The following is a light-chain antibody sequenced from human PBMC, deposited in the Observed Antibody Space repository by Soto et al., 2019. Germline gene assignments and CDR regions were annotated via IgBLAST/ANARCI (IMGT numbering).Light chain of an antibody. CDR3: SSRTISSALQV. Sequence: QSALTQPASVSGSPGQSITISCTGTISDFVVYNYVSWYQQHPGKAPKLMIYGVSNRPSGVSNRFSGSKSGNTASLTISGLQADDEADYYCSSRTISSALQVFGTGTKVTVL. CDR1: ISDFVVYNY. CDR2: GVS. J-gene: IGLJ1*01. V-gene: IGLV2-14*01.